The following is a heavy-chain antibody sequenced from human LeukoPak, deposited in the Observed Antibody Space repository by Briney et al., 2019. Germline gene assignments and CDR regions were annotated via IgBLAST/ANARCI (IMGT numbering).Heavy chain of an antibody. Sequence: GESLKISCKGSGYSFTSYWIGWVRQMPGKGLEWMGIIYPGDSDTRYSPSFQGQVTISADKSISTAYLQWSSLKASDTAMYYCARRPRGCRDRYCSGGSCSLGWFDPWGQGTLVTVSS. V-gene: IGHV5-51*01. CDR3: ARRPRGCRDRYCSGGSCSLGWFDP. CDR1: GYSFTSYW. J-gene: IGHJ5*02. CDR2: IYPGDSDT. D-gene: IGHD2-15*01.